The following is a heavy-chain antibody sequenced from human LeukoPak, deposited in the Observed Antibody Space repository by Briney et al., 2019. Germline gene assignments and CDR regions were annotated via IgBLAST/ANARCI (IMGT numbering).Heavy chain of an antibody. CDR2: ISWNSGSI. D-gene: IGHD3-22*01. CDR3: AKASNDSSGYVNDY. V-gene: IGHV3-9*01. CDR1: GFTFDDYA. Sequence: SRRLSCAASGFTFDDYAMHWVRPAPGKGLEWVSGISWNSGSIGYADSVRGRFTISRDNAKNSLYLQMNSLRAEDTALYYCAKASNDSSGYVNDYWGQGTLVTVSS. J-gene: IGHJ4*02.